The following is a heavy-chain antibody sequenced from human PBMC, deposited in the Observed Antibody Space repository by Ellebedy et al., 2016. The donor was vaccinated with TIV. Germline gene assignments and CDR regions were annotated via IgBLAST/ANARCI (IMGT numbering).Heavy chain of an antibody. CDR2: INSNGSPT. D-gene: IGHD3-10*01. Sequence: PGGSLRLSCAASGFTFSSYWMHWVRQAPGKGLVWVSSINSNGSPTRYADSVKGRFTISRDNAKNTLDLQMNSLRAEDTAVYYWASLSGLVRESAFDIWGQGTMVTVSS. CDR3: ASLSGLVRESAFDI. CDR1: GFTFSSYW. V-gene: IGHV3-74*01. J-gene: IGHJ3*02.